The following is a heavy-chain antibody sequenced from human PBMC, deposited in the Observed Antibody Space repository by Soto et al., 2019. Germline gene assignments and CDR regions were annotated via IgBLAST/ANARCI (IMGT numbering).Heavy chain of an antibody. CDR1: GYSFTRYW. V-gene: IGHV5-10-1*01. CDR2: IDPSDSYT. D-gene: IGHD2-2*01. J-gene: IGHJ6*02. Sequence: PGESLKISCKGSGYSFTRYWISWVRQMPGKGLEWMGRIDPSDSYTNYSPSFQGHVTISADKSISTAYLQWSSLEASDTAMYYCASPKQLSMGYYYGMDVWGQGTTVTVSS. CDR3: ASPKQLSMGYYYGMDV.